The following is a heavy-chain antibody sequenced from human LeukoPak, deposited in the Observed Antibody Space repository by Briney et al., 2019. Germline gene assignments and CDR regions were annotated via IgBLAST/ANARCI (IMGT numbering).Heavy chain of an antibody. CDR1: GGSVSSGISY. V-gene: IGHV4-61*01. D-gene: IGHD1-26*01. CDR3: ASTIVGATVDAFDI. Sequence: SETLSLTCSVSGGSVSSGISYWSWIRQPPGEGLEWIAYISDSGGSDYNPSLKSRVTISVDTSKNQFSLKLSSVTAADTAVYYCASTIVGATVDAFDIWGQGTMVTVSS. J-gene: IGHJ3*02. CDR2: ISDSGGS.